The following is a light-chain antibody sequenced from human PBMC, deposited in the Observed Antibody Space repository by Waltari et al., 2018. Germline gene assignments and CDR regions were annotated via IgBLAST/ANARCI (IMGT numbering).Light chain of an antibody. CDR1: SSDVGNYNL. Sequence: QSGLTQPASVSGSPGQSITISCTGTSSDVGNYNLVSWYQQYPGKAPKLSVYEVTKRTSGVSDLFSGSKSGNTASLTIYGLQSEDEADYYCCSYAGLGIYVFGTGTKVTVL. CDR2: EVT. CDR3: CSYAGLGIYV. V-gene: IGLV2-23*02. J-gene: IGLJ1*01.